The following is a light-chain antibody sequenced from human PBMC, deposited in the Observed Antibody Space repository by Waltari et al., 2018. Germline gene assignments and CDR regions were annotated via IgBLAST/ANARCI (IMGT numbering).Light chain of an antibody. CDR1: ALPTKY. Sequence: SYELTQPPSVSVSPGQTARITCSGDALPTKYAYFYQQKSGQAPVQVIYEDVKRPSGIPERFSGSSSGTMVTLTISGAQVEDEADYYCYSTDSSGNVQVFGGGTKLTVL. CDR3: YSTDSSGNVQV. J-gene: IGLJ2*01. CDR2: EDV. V-gene: IGLV3-10*01.